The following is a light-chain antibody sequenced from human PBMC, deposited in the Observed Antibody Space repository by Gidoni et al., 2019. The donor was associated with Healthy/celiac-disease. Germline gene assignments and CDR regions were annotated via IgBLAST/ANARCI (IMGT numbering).Light chain of an antibody. Sequence: IQLTQSPSSLSASVGDRVTITCRASQGISSYLAWYQQKPGNAPKLLIYAAANLQSGGPSRFSGSGSGTEFTLTISSLQPEDFATYYCQQLNSYPLTVGGGTKVEIK. CDR3: QQLNSYPLT. V-gene: IGKV1-9*01. CDR1: QGISSY. J-gene: IGKJ4*01. CDR2: AAA.